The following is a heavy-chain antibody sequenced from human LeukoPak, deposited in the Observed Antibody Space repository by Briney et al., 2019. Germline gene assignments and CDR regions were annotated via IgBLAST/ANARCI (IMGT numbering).Heavy chain of an antibody. CDR2: IKQDGSEK. CDR3: ARARRDGYKRGFDY. CDR1: GFTFSSYW. V-gene: IGHV3-7*01. D-gene: IGHD5-24*01. Sequence: GGSLRLSCAASGFTFSSYWMSWVRQAPGKGLEWVANIKQDGSEKYYVDSVKGRFTISRDNAKNSLYLQMNSLRAEDTAVYYCARARRDGYKRGFDYWGQGTLVTVSS. J-gene: IGHJ4*02.